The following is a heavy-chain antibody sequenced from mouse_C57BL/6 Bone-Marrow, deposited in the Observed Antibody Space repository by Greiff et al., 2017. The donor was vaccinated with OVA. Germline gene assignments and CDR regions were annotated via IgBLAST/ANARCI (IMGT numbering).Heavy chain of an antibody. Sequence: EVQRVESGGDLVKPGGSLKLSCAASGFTFSSYGMSWVRQTPDKRLEWVATISSGGSYTYYPDSVKGRFTISRDNAKNTLYLQMSSLKSEDTAMYYCARLRWLMFVGYWGQGTSVTVSS. J-gene: IGHJ4*01. V-gene: IGHV5-6*01. CDR2: ISSGGSYT. CDR1: GFTFSSYG. CDR3: ARLRWLMFVGY. D-gene: IGHD2-3*01.